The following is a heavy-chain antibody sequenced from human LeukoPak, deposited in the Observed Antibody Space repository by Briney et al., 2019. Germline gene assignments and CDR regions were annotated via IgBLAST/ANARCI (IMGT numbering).Heavy chain of an antibody. J-gene: IGHJ3*02. CDR1: GGSISSYY. Sequence: SETLSLTCTVSGGSISSYYWSWIRQPPGKGLEWIGYIYYSGSTNYNPSLKSRVTISVDTSKNQFFLKLSSVTAADTAVYYCARQVAGDVDNAFDIWGQGTMVTVSS. D-gene: IGHD6-19*01. CDR2: IYYSGST. CDR3: ARQVAGDVDNAFDI. V-gene: IGHV4-59*08.